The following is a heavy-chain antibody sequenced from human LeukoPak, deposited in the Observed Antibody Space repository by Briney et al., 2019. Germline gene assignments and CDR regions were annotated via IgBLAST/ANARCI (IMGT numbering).Heavy chain of an antibody. Sequence: PGGSLRLSCAASGFTFSSYSMNWVRQAPGKGLEWVSYISSSSSTIYYADSVKGRFTISRDNAKNSLYLQMNSLRAEDTAVYYCARRYSYGSLDYWGQGTLVTVSS. V-gene: IGHV3-48*01. CDR1: GFTFSSYS. CDR2: ISSSSSTI. D-gene: IGHD5-18*01. CDR3: ARRYSYGSLDY. J-gene: IGHJ4*02.